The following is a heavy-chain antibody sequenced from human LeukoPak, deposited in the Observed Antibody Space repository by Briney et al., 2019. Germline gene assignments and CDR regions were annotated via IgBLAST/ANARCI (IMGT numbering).Heavy chain of an antibody. CDR1: GYRFTRYV. J-gene: IGHJ6*03. CDR3: ARAQYYDVLTGPRGVYYGMDV. D-gene: IGHD3-9*01. CDR2: IKAGNGDT. Sequence: GASVKVSCKASGYRFTRYVMHWVRQAPGQRLEWMGWIKAGNGDTKYSQKIQDRVTITRDTSATTAYMELSSLRSEDTAVYYCARAQYYDVLTGPRGVYYGMDVWGKGTTVTVSS. V-gene: IGHV1-3*01.